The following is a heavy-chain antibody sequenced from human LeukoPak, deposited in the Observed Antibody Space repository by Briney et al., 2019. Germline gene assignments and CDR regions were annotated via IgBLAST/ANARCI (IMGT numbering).Heavy chain of an antibody. D-gene: IGHD6-19*01. CDR1: GFTFSSYA. Sequence: PGGSLRLSCAASGFTFSSYAMSWVRQAPGKGLEWVSAISGSGGSTYYADSVKGRFTISRDNSKNTLYLQMNSLRAEDTAVYYCAKQPPKQWLVLVDWFDPWGQGTLVTVSS. J-gene: IGHJ5*02. CDR2: ISGSGGST. CDR3: AKQPPKQWLVLVDWFDP. V-gene: IGHV3-23*01.